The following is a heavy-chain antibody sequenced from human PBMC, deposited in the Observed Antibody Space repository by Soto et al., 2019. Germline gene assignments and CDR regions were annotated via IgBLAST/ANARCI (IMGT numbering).Heavy chain of an antibody. V-gene: IGHV3-23*01. CDR1: GFSFSPYA. J-gene: IGHJ4*02. CDR2: ISGSGNKT. CDR3: ARGVRLHFDN. Sequence: LRLSCAASGFSFSPYAMSWVRQAPGKGLEWVSSISGSGNKTYYADSVKGRFTISRDNSKDTLFLQMNGLSAEDTALYYCARGVRLHFDNWGQGTLVTVSS.